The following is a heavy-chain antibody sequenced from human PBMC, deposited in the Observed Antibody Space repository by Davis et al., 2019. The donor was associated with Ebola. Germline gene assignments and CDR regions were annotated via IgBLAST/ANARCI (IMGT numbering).Heavy chain of an antibody. CDR3: ARVPAAIRDYYYGMDV. CDR2: IIPILGIA. V-gene: IGHV1-69*04. D-gene: IGHD2-2*02. Sequence: SVKVSCKASGYTFTSYDINWVRQAPGQGLEWMGRIIPILGIANYAQKFQGRVTITADKSTSTAYMELSSLRSEDTAVYYCARVPAAIRDYYYGMDVWGQGTTVTVSS. CDR1: GYTFTSYD. J-gene: IGHJ6*02.